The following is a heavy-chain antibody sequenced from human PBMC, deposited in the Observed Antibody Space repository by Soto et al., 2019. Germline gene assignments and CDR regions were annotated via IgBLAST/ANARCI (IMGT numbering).Heavy chain of an antibody. Sequence: QVQLVQSGTEVKKPGASVKVSCKASGYTFTSYGISWVRQAPGQGLEWMGWISAYNGNTNYAQKLQGRVTMTTDTXTSTVYRELRSLRSDDTAVYYCAREGSNYYYGMDVWGQGTTVTVSS. CDR1: GYTFTSYG. CDR2: ISAYNGNT. J-gene: IGHJ6*02. V-gene: IGHV1-18*01. D-gene: IGHD6-13*01. CDR3: AREGSNYYYGMDV.